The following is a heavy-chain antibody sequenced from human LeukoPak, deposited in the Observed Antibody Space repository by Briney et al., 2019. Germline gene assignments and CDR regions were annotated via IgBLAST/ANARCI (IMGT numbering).Heavy chain of an antibody. V-gene: IGHV3-23*01. J-gene: IGHJ4*02. D-gene: IGHD6-19*01. CDR2: ISGSGGST. CDR1: GFTFSSYA. Sequence: PGGSLRLSCAASGFTFSSYAMSWVRQAPGKGLEWVSAISGSGGSTCYADSVKGRFTISRDNSKNTLYLQMNSLRAEDTAVYYCARRIAVAGILYFDYWGQGTLVTVSS. CDR3: ARRIAVAGILYFDY.